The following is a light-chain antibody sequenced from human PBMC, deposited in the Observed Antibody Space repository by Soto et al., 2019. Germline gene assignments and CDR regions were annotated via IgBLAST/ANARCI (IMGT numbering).Light chain of an antibody. J-gene: IGKJ1*01. V-gene: IGKV1-5*01. CDR3: QQYNSYSPET. CDR2: DAS. Sequence: DIQMTQSPSTLSASVGDRVTITCRASQSISSGLAWYQQKPGKAPKLVXYDASSLESGVPSRFSGSGSGTELTLTISSLQTDDFANYYCQQYNSYSPETFGQGTKVDIK. CDR1: QSISSG.